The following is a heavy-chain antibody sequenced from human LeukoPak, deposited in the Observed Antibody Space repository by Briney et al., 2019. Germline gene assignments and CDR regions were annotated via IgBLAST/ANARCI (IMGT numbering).Heavy chain of an antibody. D-gene: IGHD2-8*01. Sequence: PGRSLRLSCAASGFTFKSYDMHWVRQAPGKGLEWVAVISYDGGNKYYADSVKGRFTISRDNSKHTLYLQMSSLRDEDTAVYYCVKRDVVLMVYTTWGQGTLVTVSS. V-gene: IGHV3-30*18. CDR2: ISYDGGNK. CDR1: GFTFKSYD. CDR3: VKRDVVLMVYTT. J-gene: IGHJ5*02.